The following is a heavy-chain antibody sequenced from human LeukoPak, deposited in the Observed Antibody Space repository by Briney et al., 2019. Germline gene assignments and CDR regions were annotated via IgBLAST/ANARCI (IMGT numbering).Heavy chain of an antibody. CDR1: GFTFSNYD. J-gene: IGHJ4*02. CDR2: IWYDGSNK. V-gene: IGHV3-33*01. D-gene: IGHD5-24*01. CDR3: ARHGYNYGFDY. Sequence: GRSLRLSCAAPGFTFSNYDVHWVRQAPGKGLEWVAVIWYDGSNKYYVDSVKGRFTISRDISKNTLYLQMNSLSAEDTAVYYCARHGYNYGFDYWGQGTLVTVSS.